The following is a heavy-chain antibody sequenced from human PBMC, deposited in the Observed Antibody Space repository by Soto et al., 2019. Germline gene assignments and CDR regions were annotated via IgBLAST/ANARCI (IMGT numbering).Heavy chain of an antibody. CDR3: ARGLNLYYFDY. CDR2: INGGNGHT. J-gene: IGHJ4*02. D-gene: IGHD1-20*01. V-gene: IGHV1-3*01. CDR1: GYTFTDYA. Sequence: QVQLVQSGAEVKKPGASVKVSCKTSGYTFTDYAMHWVRQAPGQRLEWMGWINGGNGHTKYSQKFQVRVTITRDTSASTAYMELSSLRSEDTAVYYCARGLNLYYFDYWGQGTLVTVSS.